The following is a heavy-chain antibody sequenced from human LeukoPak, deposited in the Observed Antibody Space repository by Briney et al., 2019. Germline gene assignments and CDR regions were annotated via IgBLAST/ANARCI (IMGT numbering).Heavy chain of an antibody. D-gene: IGHD3-22*01. CDR2: VSYSGIT. CDR1: GGSISSYY. J-gene: IGHJ3*02. CDR3: ARVADTMIVVGAYAFDI. Sequence: SETLSLTCTVSGGSISSYYWSWIRQPPGEGLEWIGYVSYSGITNYNPSLKSRVTISVDASKNQFSLKLSSVTAADTAVYYCARVADTMIVVGAYAFDIWGQGTMVTVSS. V-gene: IGHV4-59*01.